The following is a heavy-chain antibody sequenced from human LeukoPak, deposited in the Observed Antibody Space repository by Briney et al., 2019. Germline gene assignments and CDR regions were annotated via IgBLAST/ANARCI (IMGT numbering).Heavy chain of an antibody. J-gene: IGHJ6*03. CDR2: INPNTAGT. CDR1: GYTFTGYY. V-gene: IGHV1-2*02. CDR3: ATSAGDYRAGHYYYMGV. Sequence: GASVKVSCKASGYTFTGYYFHWVRQAPGQGLEWMGWINPNTAGTNYAQKLLGGVTLTWDTSISTAYMELNRLTSDDTAVYYCATSAGDYRAGHYYYMGVWGKGTSVPVSS. D-gene: IGHD4-11*01.